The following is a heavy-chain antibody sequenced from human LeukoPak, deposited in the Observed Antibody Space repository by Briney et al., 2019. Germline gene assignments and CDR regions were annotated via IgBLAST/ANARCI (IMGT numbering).Heavy chain of an antibody. CDR2: ISSSTSYI. J-gene: IGHJ4*02. V-gene: IGHV3-21*01. CDR3: ARAGGSTVSHSDY. D-gene: IGHD4-17*01. CDR1: GFTFSSYS. Sequence: GGSLRLSCAASGFTFSSYSMNWIRQAPGKGLEWVSSISSSTSYIYYADSVKGRFTISKDNAKNSLYLQMNSLGAEDTAVYYCARAGGSTVSHSDYWGQGTLVTVSS.